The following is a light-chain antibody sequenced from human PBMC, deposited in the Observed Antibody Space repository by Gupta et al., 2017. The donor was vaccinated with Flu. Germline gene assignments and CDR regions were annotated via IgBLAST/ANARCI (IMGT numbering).Light chain of an antibody. CDR1: SSDVGDSYY. V-gene: IGLV2-14*01. CDR2: EVS. Sequence: RAITISCTGTSSDVGDSYYVSWYQQHPGTAPKLIIYEVSIRPSGVSNRFSGSKSGNTASLTISGLQAEDEAAYYCSSYTYSSTSIDVFGTGTKVTVL. CDR3: SSYTYSSTSIDV. J-gene: IGLJ1*01.